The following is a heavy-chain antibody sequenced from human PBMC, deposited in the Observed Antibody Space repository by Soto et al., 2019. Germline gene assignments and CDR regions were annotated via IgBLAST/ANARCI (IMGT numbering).Heavy chain of an antibody. CDR2: IYYSGST. CDR3: ARSGYGSGIDY. V-gene: IGHV4-31*03. Sequence: PSETLSLTCTVSGGSISSGGYYWSWIRQHPGKGLEWIGYIYYSGSTYYNPSLKSRVTISVDTSKNQFSLKLSSVTAADTAVYYCARSGYGSGIDYWGQGTLVTSPQ. J-gene: IGHJ4*02. CDR1: GGSISSGGYY. D-gene: IGHD3-10*01.